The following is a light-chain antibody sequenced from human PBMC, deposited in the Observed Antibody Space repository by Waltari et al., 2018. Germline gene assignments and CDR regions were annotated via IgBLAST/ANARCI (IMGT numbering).Light chain of an antibody. Sequence: DVLVTQSPSSLSASVGDRVTITCRASHYIANFLNWYQHMPGKAPRLRIHDASTLQPGVSPRFSGSTSGTDFILTIDNLHPEDFATYYCQQTYKSPPTFGPGTKVDV. J-gene: IGKJ3*01. CDR1: HYIANF. CDR3: QQTYKSPPT. CDR2: DAS. V-gene: IGKV1-39*01.